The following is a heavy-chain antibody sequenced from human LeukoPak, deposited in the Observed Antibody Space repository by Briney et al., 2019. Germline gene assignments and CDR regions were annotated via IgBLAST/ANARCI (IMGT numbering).Heavy chain of an antibody. V-gene: IGHV1-2*02. CDR3: ARYCSSTSCRLFDP. CDR2: INPNSGGT. D-gene: IGHD2-2*01. J-gene: IGHJ5*02. CDR1: GYTFTGYY. Sequence: ASVKVSCKASGYTFTGYYMPWVRQAPGQGLEWMGWINPNSGGTNYAQKFQGRVTMTRDTSISTAYMELSRLRSDDTAVYYCARYCSSTSCRLFDPWGQGTLVTVSS.